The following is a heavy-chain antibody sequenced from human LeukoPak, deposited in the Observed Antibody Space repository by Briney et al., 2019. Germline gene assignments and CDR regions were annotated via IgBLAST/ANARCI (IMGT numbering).Heavy chain of an antibody. Sequence: ASVKVSCKVSGYTLTELSMHWVRQAPGKGLEWMGGFDPEDGETIYAQKFQGRVIMTEDTSTDTAYMELSSLRSEDTAVYYCATWASGIDAFDIWGQGTMVTVPS. V-gene: IGHV1-24*01. CDR2: FDPEDGET. J-gene: IGHJ3*02. CDR1: GYTLTELS. D-gene: IGHD1-26*01. CDR3: ATWASGIDAFDI.